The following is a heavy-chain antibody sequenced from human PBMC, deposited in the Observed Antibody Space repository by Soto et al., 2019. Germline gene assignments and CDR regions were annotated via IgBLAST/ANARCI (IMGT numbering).Heavy chain of an antibody. V-gene: IGHV1-2*04. CDR3: ATRHCSRTSCYDSDYYHYGMDV. J-gene: IGHJ6*02. CDR1: RYTFTGYY. Sequence: ASVKVSCKASRYTFTGYYMHWVRQAPGQGLEWMGWINPNSGGTNYAQKFQGWVTMTTDTSISTAYMELSRLRSDDTAAYYCATRHCSRTSCYDSDYYHYGMDVWGQGTTVTVSS. CDR2: INPNSGGT. D-gene: IGHD2-2*01.